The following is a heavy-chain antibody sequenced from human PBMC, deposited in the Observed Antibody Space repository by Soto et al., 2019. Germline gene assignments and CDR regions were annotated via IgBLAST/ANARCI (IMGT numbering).Heavy chain of an antibody. V-gene: IGHV4-59*01. Sequence: PSETLSLTCTVSGGSISSYYWSWIRQPPGKGLEWIGYIYYSGSTNYNPSLKSRVTISVDTSKNQFSLKLSSVTAADTAVYYCARGDCSSTSCYADYWGQGTLVTSPQ. J-gene: IGHJ4*02. CDR3: ARGDCSSTSCYADY. CDR2: IYYSGST. CDR1: GGSISSYY. D-gene: IGHD2-2*01.